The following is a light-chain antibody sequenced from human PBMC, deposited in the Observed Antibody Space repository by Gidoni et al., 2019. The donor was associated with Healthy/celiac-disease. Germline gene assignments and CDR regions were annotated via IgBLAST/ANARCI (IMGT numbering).Light chain of an antibody. J-gene: IGKJ1*01. CDR3: QQYNSYSVT. Sequence: DIKMNQSHSTLSASVGDRVAITCRASQSISSWLAWYQQKPGKAPKILIYKASSLESGVPSRVRGIGSGTEFTLTISSLQPDDFATYYCQQYNSYSVTFGQGTKVEIK. CDR1: QSISSW. CDR2: KAS. V-gene: IGKV1-5*03.